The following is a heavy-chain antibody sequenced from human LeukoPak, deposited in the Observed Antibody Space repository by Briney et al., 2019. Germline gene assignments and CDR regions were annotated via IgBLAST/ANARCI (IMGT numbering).Heavy chain of an antibody. J-gene: IGHJ6*03. CDR2: ISSSSSYI. CDR1: GFTFSSYS. D-gene: IGHD2-2*01. CDR3: ARDHVVVVPAAIYYYYYMDV. Sequence: GGSLRLSCAASGFTFSSYSMNWVRQAPGKGLEWAASISSSSSYIYYADSMKGRFTICRDNAKTSLYLQMNSLRAEDTAVYYCARDHVVVVPAAIYYYYYMDVWGKGTTVTVSS. V-gene: IGHV3-21*01.